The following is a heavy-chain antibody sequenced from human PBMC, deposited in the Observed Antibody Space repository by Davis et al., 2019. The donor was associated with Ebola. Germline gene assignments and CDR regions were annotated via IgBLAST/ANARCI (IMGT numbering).Heavy chain of an antibody. CDR3: AKKYHYASGNYFVFDY. J-gene: IGHJ4*02. V-gene: IGHV3-23*01. Sequence: GESLKISCAASGFTFSSYAMSWVRQAPGKGLEWVSTITSGGSIYYADSVKGRFTISRDNSKNTLYLQMNGLRPEDTALYYCAKKYHYASGNYFVFDYWGQGTLVTVSS. D-gene: IGHD3-10*01. CDR2: ITSGGSI. CDR1: GFTFSSYA.